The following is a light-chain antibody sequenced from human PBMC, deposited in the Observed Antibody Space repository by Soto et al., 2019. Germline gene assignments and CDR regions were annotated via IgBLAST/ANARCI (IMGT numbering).Light chain of an antibody. Sequence: QSVLTQPASVSGSPGQSITISCTGTSSDVGGYSYVSWYQHHPGKAPKLIIYDVSVRPSGVSNRFSGSKSGNTASLTISGLQAEDEADYYCSSYAGSSTLYVFGIGTKLTVL. CDR3: SSYAGSSTLYV. J-gene: IGLJ1*01. V-gene: IGLV2-14*03. CDR2: DVS. CDR1: SSDVGGYSY.